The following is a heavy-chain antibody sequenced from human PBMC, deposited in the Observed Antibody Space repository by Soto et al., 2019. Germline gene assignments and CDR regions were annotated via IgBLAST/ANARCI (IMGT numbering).Heavy chain of an antibody. D-gene: IGHD5-18*01. CDR2: ISSSGSTI. J-gene: IGHJ6*02. CDR3: ASVDTAMAPYYYYGMDV. V-gene: IGHV3-48*03. Sequence: EVQLVESGGGLVQPGGSLRLSCAASGFTFSSYEMNWVRQAPGKGLEWVSYISSSGSTIYYADSVKGRCTISRDNAKNSLYLQMNSLRAEDTAVYYCASVDTAMAPYYYYGMDVWGQGTTVTVSS. CDR1: GFTFSSYE.